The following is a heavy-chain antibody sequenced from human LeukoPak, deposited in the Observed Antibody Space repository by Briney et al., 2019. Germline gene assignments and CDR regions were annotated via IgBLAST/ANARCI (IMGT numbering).Heavy chain of an antibody. Sequence: PGGSLRLSCAASGFIFSSHGMNWVRQAPGKGLEWVSGISPSGDITYYADSVKGRFTISRDNSKNTVYLQMNSLKPEDTAVYYCTTSVVVARRFFDYWGQGTLVTVSS. V-gene: IGHV3-23*01. D-gene: IGHD2-15*01. CDR3: TTSVVVARRFFDY. CDR1: GFIFSSHG. CDR2: ISPSGDIT. J-gene: IGHJ4*02.